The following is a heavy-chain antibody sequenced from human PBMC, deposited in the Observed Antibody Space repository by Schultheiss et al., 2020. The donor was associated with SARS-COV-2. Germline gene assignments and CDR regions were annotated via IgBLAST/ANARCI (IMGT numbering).Heavy chain of an antibody. Sequence: SQTLSLTCTVSGGSISSYYWSWIRQPPGKGLEWIGEINHSGSTNYNPSLKSRVTISVDTSKNQFSLKLSSVTAADTAVYYCARVRSLKLGYCSGGSCYVGWFDPWGQGTLVTVSS. V-gene: IGHV4-59*12. CDR3: ARVRSLKLGYCSGGSCYVGWFDP. J-gene: IGHJ5*02. CDR1: GGSISSYY. D-gene: IGHD2-15*01. CDR2: INHSGST.